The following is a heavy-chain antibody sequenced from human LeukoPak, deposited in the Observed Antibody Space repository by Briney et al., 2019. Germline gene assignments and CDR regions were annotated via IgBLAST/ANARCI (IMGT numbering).Heavy chain of an antibody. J-gene: IGHJ4*02. CDR3: ARDGRYSSTLIDY. D-gene: IGHD6-19*01. Sequence: AGGSLRLSCAASGFTVSSNYMSWVRQAPGKGLEWVSVIYSGGSTYYADSVKGRFTISRDNSKNTLYLQMNSLRAEDTAVYYCARDGRYSSTLIDYWGQGTLVTVSS. V-gene: IGHV3-66*01. CDR2: IYSGGST. CDR1: GFTVSSNY.